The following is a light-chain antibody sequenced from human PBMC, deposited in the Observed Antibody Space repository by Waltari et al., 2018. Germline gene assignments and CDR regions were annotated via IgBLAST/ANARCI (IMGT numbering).Light chain of an antibody. Sequence: EIVLTQSPGTLSLSPGERATTSCRASQSVSSNFLAWYLQKPCQAPRLLIYGASRGAVGIPDRFSGSGSGTDFTLTISRLEPEDFAVYYCQQYGSSPLTFGGGTKVEIK. V-gene: IGKV3-20*01. CDR3: QQYGSSPLT. CDR1: QSVSSNF. J-gene: IGKJ4*01. CDR2: GAS.